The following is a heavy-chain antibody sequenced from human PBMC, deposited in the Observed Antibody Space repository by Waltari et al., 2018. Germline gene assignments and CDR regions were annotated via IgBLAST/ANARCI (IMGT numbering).Heavy chain of an antibody. D-gene: IGHD1-26*01. J-gene: IGHJ4*02. Sequence: QLQLQESGPGLVKPSETLSLTCTVSGGSIGRSTHYWGWLRQPPGKGLEWIGSIYYSGNTYYNPSLKSRVTISVDTSKNQFSLRLSSATAADTAVYYCARSGTYRGYFDYWGQGTLVTVSS. CDR1: GGSIGRSTHY. V-gene: IGHV4-39*01. CDR2: IYYSGNT. CDR3: ARSGTYRGYFDY.